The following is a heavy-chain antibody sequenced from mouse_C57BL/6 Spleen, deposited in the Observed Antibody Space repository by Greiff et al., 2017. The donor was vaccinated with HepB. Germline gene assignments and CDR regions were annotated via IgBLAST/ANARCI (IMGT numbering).Heavy chain of an antibody. CDR2: ISNLAYSI. CDR1: GFTFSDYG. CDR3: ARRQSNYYGSSYDYFAMDY. V-gene: IGHV5-15*01. J-gene: IGHJ4*01. D-gene: IGHD1-1*01. Sequence: EVKLQESGGGLVQPGGSLKLSCAASGFTFSDYGMAWVRQAPRKGPEWVAFISNLAYSIYYADTVTGRFTISRENAKNTLYLEMSSLRSEDTAMYYCARRQSNYYGSSYDYFAMDYWGQGTSVTVSS.